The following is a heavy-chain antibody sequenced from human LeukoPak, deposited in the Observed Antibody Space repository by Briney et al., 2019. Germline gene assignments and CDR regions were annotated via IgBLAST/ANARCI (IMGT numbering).Heavy chain of an antibody. CDR2: IYYSGST. J-gene: IGHJ4*02. CDR1: GGSVSSGSYY. CDR3: ARVGSSTNGEIDY. Sequence: SETLSLTCTVSGGSVSSGSYYWSWIRQPPGTGLEWIGYIYYSGSTNYNPSLKSRVTISVDTSKNQFSLKLSSVTAADTAVHYCARVGSSTNGEIDYWGQGTLVTVSS. V-gene: IGHV4-61*01. D-gene: IGHD2-2*01.